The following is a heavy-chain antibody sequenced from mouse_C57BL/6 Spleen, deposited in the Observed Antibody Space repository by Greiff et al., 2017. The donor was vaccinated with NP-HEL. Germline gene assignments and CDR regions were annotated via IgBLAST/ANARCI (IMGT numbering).Heavy chain of an antibody. CDR1: GYTFTTYP. CDR2: FHPYNDDT. Sequence: VKLVESGAELVKPGASVKMSCKASGYTFTTYPIEWMKQNHGKSLEWIGNFHPYNDDTKYNEKFKGKATLTVEKSSSTVYLELSRLTSDDSAVYYCAILTMVTDYAMDYWGQGTSVTVSS. D-gene: IGHD2-2*01. V-gene: IGHV1-47*01. CDR3: AILTMVTDYAMDY. J-gene: IGHJ4*01.